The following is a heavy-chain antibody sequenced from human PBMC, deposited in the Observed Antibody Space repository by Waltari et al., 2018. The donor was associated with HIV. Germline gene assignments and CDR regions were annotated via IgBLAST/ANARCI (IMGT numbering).Heavy chain of an antibody. CDR2: IYYSGST. CDR3: ARGIQLWEDY. D-gene: IGHD5-18*01. J-gene: IGHJ4*02. V-gene: IGHV4-39*01. Sequence: QLPLQESGLGLVQPSETLSLTCTVTGRPISRSSVYWGWIRQPPGKGLEWIGSIYYSGSTYYNPSLKSRVTISVDTSKNQFSLKLSSVTAADTAVYYCARGIQLWEDYWGQGTLVTVSS. CDR1: GRPISRSSVY.